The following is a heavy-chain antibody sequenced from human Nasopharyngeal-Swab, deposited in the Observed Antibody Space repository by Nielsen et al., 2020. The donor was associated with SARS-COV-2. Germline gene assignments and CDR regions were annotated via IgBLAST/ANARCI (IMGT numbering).Heavy chain of an antibody. CDR1: GFTFSSYS. CDR2: ISSSSSYI. J-gene: IGHJ6*02. V-gene: IGHV3-21*01. Sequence: GGSLRLSCAASGFTFSSYSMNWVRQAPGKGLEWVSSISSSSSYIYYADSVKGRFTISRDNAKNSLYLQMNSLRAEDTAVYYCARDSGDAAAGIRLLYYYYGMDVWGQGTTVTVSS. D-gene: IGHD6-13*01. CDR3: ARDSGDAAAGIRLLYYYYGMDV.